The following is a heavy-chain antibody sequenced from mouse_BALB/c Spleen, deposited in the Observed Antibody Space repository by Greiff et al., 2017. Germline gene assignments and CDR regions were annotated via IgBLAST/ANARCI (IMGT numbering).Heavy chain of an antibody. Sequence: EVQLVASGGGLVQPGGSLKLSCAASGFTFSSYGMSWVRPTPDKRLELVATINSNVGSTYYPDSVKGRFTISRDNAKNTLYLQMSSLKSEDTAMYYCAREGYYGSSDWYFDVWGAGTTVTVSS. J-gene: IGHJ1*01. D-gene: IGHD1-1*01. CDR1: GFTFSSYG. V-gene: IGHV5-6-3*01. CDR3: AREGYYGSSDWYFDV. CDR2: INSNVGST.